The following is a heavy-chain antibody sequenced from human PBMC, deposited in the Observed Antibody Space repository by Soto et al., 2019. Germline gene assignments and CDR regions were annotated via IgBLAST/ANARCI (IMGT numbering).Heavy chain of an antibody. CDR2: IYHSGST. J-gene: IGHJ5*02. Sequence: KTSETLSLTCAVSGYSISSGYYWGWIRQPPGKGLEWIGSIYHSGSTYYNPSLKSRVTISVDTSKNQFSLKLSSVTAADTAVYYCARERSKAESIAVAGPVAWWFDPWGQGTLVTVSS. CDR1: GYSISSGYY. CDR3: ARERSKAESIAVAGPVAWWFDP. V-gene: IGHV4-38-2*02. D-gene: IGHD6-19*01.